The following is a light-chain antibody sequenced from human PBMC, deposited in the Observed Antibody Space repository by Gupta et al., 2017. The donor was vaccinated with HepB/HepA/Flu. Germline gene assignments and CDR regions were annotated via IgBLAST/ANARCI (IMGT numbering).Light chain of an antibody. CDR1: SLGNYF. CDR2: GKN. V-gene: IGLV3-19*01. J-gene: IGLJ2*01. CDR3: NSQDYSENWL. Sequence: SPWLTQDPAVSVALGQTVRITCQGDSLGNYFASWYQKKQGQAPGLCSDGKNNRPSGIPARGSGYSSGDTAALTITGAQAEDEADYYCNSQDYSENWLFGGGTKLTVL.